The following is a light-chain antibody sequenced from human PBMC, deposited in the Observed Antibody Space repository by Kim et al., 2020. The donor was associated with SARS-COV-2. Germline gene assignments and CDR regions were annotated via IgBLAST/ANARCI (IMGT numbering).Light chain of an antibody. CDR3: QQRSNWRT. Sequence: EIVLTQSPATLSLSPGERATLSCRASQSVSSYLAWYQQKPGQAPRLLIYDASNRATGIPARFSGGGSGTDFTLTISSLEPEDFAVYYCQQRSNWRTFGGGTKVDIK. J-gene: IGKJ4*01. V-gene: IGKV3-11*01. CDR1: QSVSSY. CDR2: DAS.